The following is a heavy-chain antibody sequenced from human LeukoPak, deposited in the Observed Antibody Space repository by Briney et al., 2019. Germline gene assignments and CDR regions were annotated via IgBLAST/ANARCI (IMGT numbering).Heavy chain of an antibody. D-gene: IGHD2-2*01. CDR2: IKQDGSEK. J-gene: IGHJ5*02. CDR3: AREPAGIVVPGVNWFDP. Sequence: GGSLRLSCAASGFTFSSYWMSWVRQAPGKGLEWVANIKQDGSEKYYVDSVKGRFTISRDNAKNSLYLQMNSLRAEDTAVYYCAREPAGIVVPGVNWFDPWGQGTLVTVSS. V-gene: IGHV3-7*01. CDR1: GFTFSSYW.